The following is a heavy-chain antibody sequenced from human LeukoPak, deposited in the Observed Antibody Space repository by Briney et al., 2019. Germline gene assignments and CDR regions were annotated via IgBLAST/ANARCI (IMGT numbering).Heavy chain of an antibody. Sequence: ASVKVSCKASGYTFTGYYMHWVRQAPGQGLEWMGWINPNSGGTNYAQKFQGRVTMTRDTSISIAYMELSRLRSDDTAVYYCARGYSIKPWFDPWGQGTLVTVSS. CDR2: INPNSGGT. CDR3: ARGYSIKPWFDP. D-gene: IGHD6-13*01. V-gene: IGHV1-2*02. J-gene: IGHJ5*02. CDR1: GYTFTGYY.